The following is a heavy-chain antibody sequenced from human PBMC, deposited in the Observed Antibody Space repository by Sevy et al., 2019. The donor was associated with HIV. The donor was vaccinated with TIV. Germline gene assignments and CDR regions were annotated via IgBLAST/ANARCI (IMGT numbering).Heavy chain of an antibody. CDR3: ARERDENSSGWSVPFDN. V-gene: IGHV3-33*01. D-gene: IGHD6-19*01. Sequence: VGSLRLSCATSGFSFSRYGMHWVRQAPGKGLEWAAGIWYDGSKKQYADSVKGRFTISRDNSKNTMYLQMNSLRVEDTALFYCARERDENSSGWSVPFDNWGQGTLVTVSS. J-gene: IGHJ4*02. CDR1: GFSFSRYG. CDR2: IWYDGSKK.